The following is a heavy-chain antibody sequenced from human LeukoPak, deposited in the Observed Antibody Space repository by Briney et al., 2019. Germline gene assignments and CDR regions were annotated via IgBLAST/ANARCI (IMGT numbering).Heavy chain of an antibody. CDR1: GYTFTSYG. CDR2: ISAYNGNT. Sequence: ASVKVSCKASGYTFTSYGISWVRQAPGQGLEWMGWISAYNGNTNYAQKLQGRVTMTTDTSTSTAYMELRSLRSDDTAVYYCAREDHQLLYGGWFDPWGQGTLVTVSS. CDR3: AREDHQLLYGGWFDP. D-gene: IGHD2-2*02. J-gene: IGHJ5*02. V-gene: IGHV1-18*01.